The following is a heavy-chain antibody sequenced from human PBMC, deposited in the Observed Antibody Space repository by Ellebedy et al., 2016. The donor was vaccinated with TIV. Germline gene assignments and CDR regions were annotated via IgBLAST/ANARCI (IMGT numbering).Heavy chain of an antibody. CDR3: ARYGHLEREAFDI. D-gene: IGHD3-3*01. V-gene: IGHV4-59*01. Sequence: SETLSLXXTVSGGSISSYYWSWIRQPPGKGLEWIGYIYYSGSTNYNPSLKSRVTISVDTSKNQFSLKLSSVTAADTAVYYCARYGHLEREAFDIWGQGTMVTVSS. CDR1: GGSISSYY. CDR2: IYYSGST. J-gene: IGHJ3*02.